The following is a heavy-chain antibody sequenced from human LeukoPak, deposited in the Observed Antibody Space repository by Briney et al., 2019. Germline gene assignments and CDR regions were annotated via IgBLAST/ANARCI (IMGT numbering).Heavy chain of an antibody. J-gene: IGHJ4*02. V-gene: IGHV3-30*04. CDR1: GFTFSSYA. Sequence: GGSLRLSCAASGFTFSSYAMHWVRQAPGKGLEWVAVISYDGSNKCYADSVKGRFTISRDNSKNTLFLQINSLRAEDTAVYYCAKVMDFWSLYYGGDFDYWGQGTLVTVSS. CDR2: ISYDGSNK. D-gene: IGHD3-3*01. CDR3: AKVMDFWSLYYGGDFDY.